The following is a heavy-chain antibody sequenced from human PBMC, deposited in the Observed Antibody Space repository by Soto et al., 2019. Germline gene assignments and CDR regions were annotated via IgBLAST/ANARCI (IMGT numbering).Heavy chain of an antibody. D-gene: IGHD5-12*01. Sequence: PSETLSLTCAVSGGSVSSTNWWSWVRQSPGKGLEWIGDIYHIGSTNYNPSLRGRVTISVDKSNNQFSLTLKYVTAADTAVYYCAREGVAPYHYYGMDVWGQGPPVTVSS. V-gene: IGHV4-4*02. CDR2: IYHIGST. CDR1: GGSVSSTNW. J-gene: IGHJ6*02. CDR3: AREGVAPYHYYGMDV.